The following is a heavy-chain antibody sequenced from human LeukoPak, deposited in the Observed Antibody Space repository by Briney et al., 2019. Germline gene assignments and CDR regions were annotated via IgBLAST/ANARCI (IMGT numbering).Heavy chain of an antibody. J-gene: IGHJ4*02. V-gene: IGHV3-30*04. CDR2: ILYDGSDK. CDR1: GFIFSNYA. Sequence: PGGSLRLSCAASGFIFSNYAMHWLRQATGRGLEWVTVILYDGSDKYYADSVKGRFTISRDNSKNTLYPQMNSLRAEDTAVYYCANELVGALRGAFDYWGQGTLVTVSS. D-gene: IGHD1-26*01. CDR3: ANELVGALRGAFDY.